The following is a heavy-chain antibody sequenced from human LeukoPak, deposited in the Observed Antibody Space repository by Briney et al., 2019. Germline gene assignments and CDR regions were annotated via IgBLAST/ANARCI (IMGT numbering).Heavy chain of an antibody. J-gene: IGHJ4*02. V-gene: IGHV3-53*01. CDR2: IYSGGST. CDR3: ARLIDYGDYRY. Sequence: GGSLRLSCAASGFTVSSNYMSWVRQAPGKGLEWVSVIYSGGSTYYADSVKGRFTISRDNSKNTLYLQLNSLRAEDTAVYYCARLIDYGDYRYWGQGTLVTVSS. CDR1: GFTVSSNY. D-gene: IGHD4-17*01.